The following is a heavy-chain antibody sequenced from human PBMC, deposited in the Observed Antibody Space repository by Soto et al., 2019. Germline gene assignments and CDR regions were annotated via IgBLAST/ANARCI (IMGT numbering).Heavy chain of an antibody. V-gene: IGHV4-34*01. D-gene: IGHD3-3*01. J-gene: IGHJ6*04. CDR3: ARARKGSGSDYYYHYSMDV. CDR1: GGSFSGYY. CDR2: INHSGST. Sequence: SVTLSLTCSVYGGSFSGYYWSWIRQPPWKGLEWIGEINHSGSTNYKPSLKSRVTISVHTSKKQFSLKLSSVTAADTAVYYCARARKGSGSDYYYHYSMDVWGKGTTVTVSS.